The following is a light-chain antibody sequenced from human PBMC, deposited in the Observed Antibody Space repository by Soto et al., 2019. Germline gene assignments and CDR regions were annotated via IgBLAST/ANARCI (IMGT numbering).Light chain of an antibody. CDR1: SGHSSYA. V-gene: IGLV4-69*01. CDR3: QTWGTGNLV. CDR2: LNSDGSH. J-gene: IGLJ2*01. Sequence: QSVPTQSPSASASLGASVKLTCTLSSGHSSYAIAWHQQQPEKGPRYLMKLNSDGSHSKGDGIPDRFSGSSSGAERYLTISSLQSEDEADYYCQTWGTGNLVFGGGTKLTVL.